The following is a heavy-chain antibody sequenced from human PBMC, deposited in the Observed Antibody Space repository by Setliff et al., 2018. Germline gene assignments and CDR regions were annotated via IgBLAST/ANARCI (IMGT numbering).Heavy chain of an antibody. V-gene: IGHV1-69*05. J-gene: IGHJ5*02. D-gene: IGHD2-2*01. Sequence: VASVKVSCKTSGYTFTDYGISWVRQAPGQGLEWMGGTIPIFGTTNYAQRFQGRVTIITDESTSTAYMELSSLRSEDTAMYYCARDRPTVVIAAAKASFDHWGQGTLVTVSS. CDR1: GYTFTDYG. CDR2: TIPIFGTT. CDR3: ARDRPTVVIAAAKASFDH.